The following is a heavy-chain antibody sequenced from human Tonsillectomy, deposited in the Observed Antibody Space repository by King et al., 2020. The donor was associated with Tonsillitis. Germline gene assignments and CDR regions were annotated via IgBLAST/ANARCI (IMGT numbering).Heavy chain of an antibody. V-gene: IGHV5-51*03. CDR3: ARLAGGSPYYYYYMDV. CDR2: THPGDSDT. CDR1: GYSFSTYW. Sequence: VQLVESGAEVKKPGDSLKISCRGTGYSFSTYWIGWVRQMPGKGLEWMGITHPGDSDTRYSPSFQGQVTISADKSIDTAYMQWSSLKASDTAIYYCARLAGGSPYYYYYMDVWGKGTTVTVSS. J-gene: IGHJ6*03. D-gene: IGHD3-16*01.